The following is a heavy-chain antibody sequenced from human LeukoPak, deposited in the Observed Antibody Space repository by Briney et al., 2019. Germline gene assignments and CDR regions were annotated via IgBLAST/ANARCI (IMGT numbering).Heavy chain of an antibody. CDR1: GFTFSNYA. Sequence: GGSLRLSCVASGFTFSNYAMSWVRQTPGKGLQWVSSISGTGGGTNYADSVKGRFTISRDNSKSTLYLQMNSLRAEDTAVYYCARDLLWFGESYMDVWGKGTTVTISS. J-gene: IGHJ6*03. CDR3: ARDLLWFGESYMDV. CDR2: ISGTGGGT. D-gene: IGHD3-10*01. V-gene: IGHV3-23*01.